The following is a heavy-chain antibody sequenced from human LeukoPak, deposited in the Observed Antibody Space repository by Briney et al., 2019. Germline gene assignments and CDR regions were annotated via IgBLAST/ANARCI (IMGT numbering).Heavy chain of an antibody. D-gene: IGHD6-19*01. CDR3: ASTGSSGWNYFDY. V-gene: IGHV3-11*06. CDR1: GFTFSDHY. Sequence: PGGSLRLSCAASGFTFSDHYMSWIRQAPGKGLEWDSYISSSSRYRKYAESVKGRFTIYRDNAKNSLHLEMNSLRAEDTAVYYCASTGSSGWNYFDYWGQGTLVTVSS. J-gene: IGHJ4*02. CDR2: ISSSSRYR.